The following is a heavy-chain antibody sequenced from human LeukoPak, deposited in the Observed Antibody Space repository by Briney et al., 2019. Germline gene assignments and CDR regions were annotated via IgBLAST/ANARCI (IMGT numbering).Heavy chain of an antibody. V-gene: IGHV5-51*01. D-gene: IGHD6-19*01. CDR3: VRRRGTGWYSVDY. CDR1: DYNFATYW. Sequence: GGSLKISCEGSDYNFATYWIGWVRQMPGKGLEWMGSIYPGDSDTRYSPSFQGQVTISVDKSISTAYLQWSSLKASDTAIYYCVRRRGTGWYSVDYWGQGTLVTVSS. CDR2: IYPGDSDT. J-gene: IGHJ4*02.